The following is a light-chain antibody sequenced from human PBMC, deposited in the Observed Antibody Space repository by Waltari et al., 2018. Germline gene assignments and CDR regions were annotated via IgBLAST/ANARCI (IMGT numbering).Light chain of an antibody. Sequence: DIVMTQSPDSLAVSLGERATIHCKSSQYVLYSSNNKNYLAWYQQKPGQPPKLLIYWASARESGVSDRFSGSGSGTDFTLTISSLQAEDVAVYYCQQYYSTPRTFGQGTKVEIK. CDR3: QQYYSTPRT. V-gene: IGKV4-1*01. J-gene: IGKJ1*01. CDR2: WAS. CDR1: QYVLYSSNNKNY.